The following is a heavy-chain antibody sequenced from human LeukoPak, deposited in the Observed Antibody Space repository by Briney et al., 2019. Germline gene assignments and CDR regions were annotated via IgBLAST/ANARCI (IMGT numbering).Heavy chain of an antibody. CDR3: ASSVWSGNLPPSYYYYYGMDV. D-gene: IGHD3-3*01. CDR2: IYYSGST. Sequence: SETLSLTCTVSGGSISSYYWSWIRQPPGKGLEWIGYIYYSGSTNYNPSLKSRVTISVDTSKNQFSPKLSSVTAADTAVYYCASSVWSGNLPPSYYYYYGMDVWGQGTTVTVSS. V-gene: IGHV4-59*01. CDR1: GGSISSYY. J-gene: IGHJ6*02.